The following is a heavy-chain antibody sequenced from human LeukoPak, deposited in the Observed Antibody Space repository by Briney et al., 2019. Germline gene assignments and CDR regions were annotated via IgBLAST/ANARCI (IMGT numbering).Heavy chain of an antibody. CDR1: GFTFSSYA. Sequence: HPGGSLRLSCAASGFTFSSYAMHWVRQAPGKGLEYVSAISSNGGSTYYADSVKGRFTISRDNSKNTLYLQMGSLRAEDMAVYYCARGYYYYGMDVWGQGTTVTVSS. V-gene: IGHV3-64*02. CDR3: ARGYYYYGMDV. CDR2: ISSNGGST. J-gene: IGHJ6*02.